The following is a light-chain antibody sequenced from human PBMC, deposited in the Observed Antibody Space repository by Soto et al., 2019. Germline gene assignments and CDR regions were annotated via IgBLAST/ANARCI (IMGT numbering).Light chain of an antibody. J-gene: IGKJ1*01. Sequence: EIVMTQSPATLSVSPGERVNLSCRASQSVSSNLAWYQHKPGQAPRLLIYGASTRATGIPARFSGSGSGTEFTLTVSSLQSEDFAVYYCQQYNNWPPWTFGQGTKVEI. CDR2: GAS. V-gene: IGKV3-15*01. CDR1: QSVSSN. CDR3: QQYNNWPPWT.